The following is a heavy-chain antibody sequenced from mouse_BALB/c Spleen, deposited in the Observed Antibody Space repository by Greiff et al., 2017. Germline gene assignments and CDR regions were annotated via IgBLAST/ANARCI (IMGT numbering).Heavy chain of an antibody. Sequence: VQLQQSGAELAKPGASVKMSCKASGYTFTSYWMHWVKQRPGQGLEWIGYINPSTGYTEYNQKFKDKATLTADKSSSTAYMQLSSLTSEDSAVYYCARVSLLGAWFAYWGQGTLVTVSA. V-gene: IGHV1-7*01. CDR1: GYTFTSYW. CDR2: INPSTGYT. CDR3: ARVSLLGAWFAY. J-gene: IGHJ3*01. D-gene: IGHD2-1*01.